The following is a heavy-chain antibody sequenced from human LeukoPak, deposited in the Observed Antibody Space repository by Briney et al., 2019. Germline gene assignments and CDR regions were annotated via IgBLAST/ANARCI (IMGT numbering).Heavy chain of an antibody. D-gene: IGHD2-2*01. CDR2: LSSTSGTR. J-gene: IGHJ6*02. V-gene: IGHV3-48*04. Sequence: GGSLRLSCAASGFTFSSYSMNWVRQAPGKGLEWVSYLSSTSGTRYYADSVKGRFTISRDNAKNSLYLQMNSLRAEDTAVYYCARDAYCSSTSCYDYYYGMDVWGQGTTVTVSS. CDR3: ARDAYCSSTSCYDYYYGMDV. CDR1: GFTFSSYS.